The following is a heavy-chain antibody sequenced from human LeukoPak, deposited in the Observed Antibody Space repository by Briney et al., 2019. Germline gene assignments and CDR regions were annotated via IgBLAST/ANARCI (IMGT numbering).Heavy chain of an antibody. V-gene: IGHV3-30*02. CDR2: IRYDGTNK. Sequence: GGSLRLSCAASGFTFSNYGMHWVRQPPGKGLEWVAFIRYDGTNKYHADSVKGRFTISRDNSKNTLYLQMNSLRVEDTAVYYCAKDRVGAMFYFDYWGQGTLVTVCS. J-gene: IGHJ4*02. CDR3: AKDRVGAMFYFDY. CDR1: GFTFSNYG. D-gene: IGHD1-26*01.